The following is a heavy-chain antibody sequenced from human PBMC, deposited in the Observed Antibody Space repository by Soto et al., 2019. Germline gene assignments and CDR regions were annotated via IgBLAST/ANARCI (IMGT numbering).Heavy chain of an antibody. CDR3: ASGKWSLDY. V-gene: IGHV3-11*01. D-gene: IGHD2-15*01. CDR2: ISNSDYTT. CDR1: GFTFSDYY. Sequence: PXGSLRLSCVASGFTFSDYYMTWIRQAPGKGLEWLSYISNSDYTTYYTDSVKGRFTISRDNAKNSLYLQLSGLRVEDTAVYYCASGKWSLDYWGQGILVTVSS. J-gene: IGHJ4*02.